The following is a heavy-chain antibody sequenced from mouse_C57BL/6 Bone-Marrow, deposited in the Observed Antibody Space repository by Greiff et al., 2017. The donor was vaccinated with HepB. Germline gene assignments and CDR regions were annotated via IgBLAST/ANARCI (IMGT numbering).Heavy chain of an antibody. D-gene: IGHD1-1*01. CDR1: GYTFTSYW. CDR3: ARPNYGSPYYYAMDY. J-gene: IGHJ4*01. V-gene: IGHV1-64*01. Sequence: VQLQQPGAELVKPGASVKLSCKASGYTFTSYWMHWVKQRPGQGLEWIGMIHPNSGSTNYNEKFKSKATLTVDKSSSTAYMQLSSLTSEDSAVYDCARPNYGSPYYYAMDYWGQGTSVTVSS. CDR2: IHPNSGST.